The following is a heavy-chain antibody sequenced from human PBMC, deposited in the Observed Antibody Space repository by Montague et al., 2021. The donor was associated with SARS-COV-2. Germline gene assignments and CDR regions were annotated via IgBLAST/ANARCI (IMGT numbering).Heavy chain of an antibody. J-gene: IGHJ6*03. D-gene: IGHD3-22*01. V-gene: IGHV3-13*01. Sequence: SLRLSCAASGLTFSSYDMHWVRQATGKGLEWVSAIGTAGDTYYPGSVKGRFTISRENAKNSLYLQMNSLRAGDTAVYYCARGHLYYDSSGYLGAGYYYYYMDVWGKGTTVTVSS. CDR1: GLTFSSYD. CDR3: ARGHLYYDSSGYLGAGYYYYYMDV. CDR2: IGTAGDT.